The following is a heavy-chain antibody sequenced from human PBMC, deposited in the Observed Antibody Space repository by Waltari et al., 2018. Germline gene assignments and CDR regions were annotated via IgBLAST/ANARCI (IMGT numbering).Heavy chain of an antibody. V-gene: IGHV5-51*01. J-gene: IGHJ4*02. Sequence: EVQLVQSGAEVKKPGESLKISCKGSGYSFTSYWIAWVRQMPGKGLAWMGIISPGDSDTRYSPSFQGQDTISADKSISTAYLQWSTLKASDTAIYYCAGQELERPRGYFDYWGQGTLVTVSS. CDR2: ISPGDSDT. D-gene: IGHD1-1*01. CDR3: AGQELERPRGYFDY. CDR1: GYSFTSYW.